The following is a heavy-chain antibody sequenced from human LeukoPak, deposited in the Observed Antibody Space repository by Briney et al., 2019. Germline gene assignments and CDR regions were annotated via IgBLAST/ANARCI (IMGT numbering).Heavy chain of an antibody. CDR1: GFTVSSNY. J-gene: IGHJ4*02. D-gene: IGHD6-13*01. V-gene: IGHV3-66*01. Sequence: HPGGSLRLSCAASGFTVSSNYMSWVRQAPGKGLEWVSVIYSGGSTYYADSVKGRFTISRDNSKNTLYLQMNSLRAEDTAVYYCAKDAGSSWYWDYRGQGTLVTVSS. CDR2: IYSGGST. CDR3: AKDAGSSWYWDY.